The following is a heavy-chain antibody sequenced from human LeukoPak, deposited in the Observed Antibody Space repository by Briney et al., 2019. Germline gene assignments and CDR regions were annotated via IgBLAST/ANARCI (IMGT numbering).Heavy chain of an antibody. CDR1: GFTFSSYA. CDR2: ISGSGNRT. Sequence: GGSLRLSCAASGFTFSSYAMSWVRQAPGKGLEWVSAISGSGNRTYYADSVKGRFPISRDNSKNTLYLQMNSLRAEDTAVYYCAKGPSFYCSSTSCYWVYWGQGTLVTVSS. D-gene: IGHD2-2*01. J-gene: IGHJ4*02. V-gene: IGHV3-23*01. CDR3: AKGPSFYCSSTSCYWVY.